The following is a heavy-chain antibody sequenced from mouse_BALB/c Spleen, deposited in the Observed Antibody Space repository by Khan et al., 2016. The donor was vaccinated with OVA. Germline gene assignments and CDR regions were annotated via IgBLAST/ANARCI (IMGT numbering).Heavy chain of an antibody. J-gene: IGHJ4*01. CDR3: ARAYYRYDGYYALDY. D-gene: IGHD2-14*01. CDR1: GFSLSRYN. CDR2: IWGGGDT. Sequence: VQLQQSGPGLVAPSQSLSITCTVSGFSLSRYNIHWVRQPPGKGLEGLGMIWGGGDTDYNSTLKSRLSIRKDNSKSQVFLKVNRLQTYDSAMYYCARAYYRYDGYYALDYGGQGTSVTVSS. V-gene: IGHV2-6-4*01.